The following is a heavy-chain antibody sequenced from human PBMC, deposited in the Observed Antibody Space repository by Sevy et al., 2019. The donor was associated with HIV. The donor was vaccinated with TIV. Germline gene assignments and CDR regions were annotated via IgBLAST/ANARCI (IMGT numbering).Heavy chain of an antibody. V-gene: IGHV6-1*01. Sequence: KQSQTLSLTCAISGDSVSSNSAAWNWIRQSPSSGLEWLGRTYYRSKWYNDYAVSVKSRITINPDTSKNQFSLQLNSVTPEDTAVYYCARETYCTNGVCYNPFDYWGQGTLVTVSS. CDR2: TYYRSKWYN. CDR1: GDSVSSNSAA. CDR3: ARETYCTNGVCYNPFDY. J-gene: IGHJ4*02. D-gene: IGHD2-8*01.